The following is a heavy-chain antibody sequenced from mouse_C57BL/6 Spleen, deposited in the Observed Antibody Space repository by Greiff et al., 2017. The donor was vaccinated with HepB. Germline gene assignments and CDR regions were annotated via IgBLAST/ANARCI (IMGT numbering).Heavy chain of an antibody. V-gene: IGHV2-2*01. D-gene: IGHD4-1*02. J-gene: IGHJ1*03. CDR3: AISQLGRYFDV. CDR2: IWSGGST. Sequence: VKLKESGPGLVQPSQSLSITCTVSGFSLTSYGVHWVRQSPGKGLEWLGVIWSGGSTDYNAAFISRLSISKDNSKSQVFFKMNSLQADDTAIYYCAISQLGRYFDVWGTGTTVTVSS. CDR1: GFSLTSYG.